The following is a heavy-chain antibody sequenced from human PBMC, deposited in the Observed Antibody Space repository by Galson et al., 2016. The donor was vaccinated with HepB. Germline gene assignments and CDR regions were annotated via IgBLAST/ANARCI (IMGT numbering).Heavy chain of an antibody. V-gene: IGHV5-51*01. D-gene: IGHD6-6*01. CDR2: IYPGDSGT. CDR1: GYSFTTYW. CDR3: ARQPSGSADAFDI. Sequence: QSGAEVKKPGESLKISCKGSGYSFTTYWIGWVRQMPGKGLEWMGIIYPGDSGTRYSPSFQGQVTFSADKSISTAYLQWGSLKASDTAMYYCARQPSGSADAFDIWGQGTVVTVPS. J-gene: IGHJ3*02.